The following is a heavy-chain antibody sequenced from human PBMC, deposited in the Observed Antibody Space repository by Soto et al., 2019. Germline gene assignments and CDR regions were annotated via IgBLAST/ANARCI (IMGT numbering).Heavy chain of an antibody. CDR2: IYPGDSDT. Sequence: GESLKISCKGSGYRFTNYWIGWVRQMPGKGLEWMGIIYPGDSDTRYSPSFQGQVTISADKSINTAYLQWSSLKASDTAVYYCAKEHLYCSGGSCSEFDYWGQGTLVTVSS. J-gene: IGHJ4*02. CDR1: GYRFTNYW. V-gene: IGHV5-51*01. D-gene: IGHD2-15*01. CDR3: AKEHLYCSGGSCSEFDY.